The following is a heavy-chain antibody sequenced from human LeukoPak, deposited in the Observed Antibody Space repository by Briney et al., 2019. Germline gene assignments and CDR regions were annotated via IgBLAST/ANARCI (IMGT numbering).Heavy chain of an antibody. CDR2: IYTSGST. CDR3: ARSLAYNYYYYYMDV. D-gene: IGHD2-21*01. CDR1: GASISSYY. Sequence: SETLSLTCTVSGASISSYYWTWIRQPPGKGLEWIGSIYTSGSTNYNPSLKSRVDISVDTSKNQFSLKLSSVTAADTAVYYCARSLAYNYYYYYMDVWGKGTTVTVSS. J-gene: IGHJ6*03. V-gene: IGHV4-4*09.